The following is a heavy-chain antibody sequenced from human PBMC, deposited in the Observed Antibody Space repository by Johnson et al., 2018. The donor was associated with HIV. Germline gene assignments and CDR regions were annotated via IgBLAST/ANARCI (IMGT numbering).Heavy chain of an antibody. CDR3: AKEDPWRRAFDS. V-gene: IGHV3-30*18. D-gene: IGHD1-1*01. Sequence: QVQLVESGGGLVKPGGSLRLSCAASGFTFSSNYMSWVRQAPGKGLEWVAVTSNDGSNKYYADSVKGRFTIYRDNFKNTLYLQMNGLRPEDTAVYYCAKEDPWRRAFDSWGQGTMVTVSS. CDR1: GFTFSSNY. CDR2: TSNDGSNK. J-gene: IGHJ3*02.